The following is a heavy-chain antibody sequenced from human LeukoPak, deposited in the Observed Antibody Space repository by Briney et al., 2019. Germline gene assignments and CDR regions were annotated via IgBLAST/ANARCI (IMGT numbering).Heavy chain of an antibody. CDR2: IRYDGSNK. V-gene: IGHV3-30*02. Sequence: GGSLRLSCAASGFTFSSYGMHWVRQAPGKGLEWVAFIRYDGSNKYYADSVKGRFTISRDNSKNTLYLQMNSLRAEDTAVYYCAKDRGSYSVCGYWGQGTLVTVSS. CDR1: GFTFSSYG. J-gene: IGHJ4*02. D-gene: IGHD1-26*01. CDR3: AKDRGSYSVCGY.